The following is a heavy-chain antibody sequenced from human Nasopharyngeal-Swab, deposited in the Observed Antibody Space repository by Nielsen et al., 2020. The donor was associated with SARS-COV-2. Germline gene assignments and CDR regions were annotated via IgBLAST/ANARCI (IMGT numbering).Heavy chain of an antibody. D-gene: IGHD2-15*01. Sequence: WIRQPPGKGLEWIGYIYYSGSTYYNPSLKSRVTISVDTSKNQFSLKLSSVTAADTAVYYCASEGNCSGGSCYSYFDYWGQGTLVTVSS. CDR2: IYYSGST. CDR3: ASEGNCSGGSCYSYFDY. V-gene: IGHV4-30-4*01. J-gene: IGHJ4*02.